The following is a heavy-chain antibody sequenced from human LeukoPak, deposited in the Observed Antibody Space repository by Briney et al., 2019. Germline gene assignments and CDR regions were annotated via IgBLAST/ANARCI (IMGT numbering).Heavy chain of an antibody. J-gene: IGHJ3*02. CDR2: ISSSSSYI. CDR1: GFTFSSYS. Sequence: GGSLRLSCAASGFTFSSYSMNWVRQAPGKGLEWVSSISSSSSYIYYADSVKGRFTISRDNAKNSLYLQMNSLRAEDTAVYYCARGQWLDAFDIWGQGTMVTVSS. D-gene: IGHD6-19*01. V-gene: IGHV3-21*01. CDR3: ARGQWLDAFDI.